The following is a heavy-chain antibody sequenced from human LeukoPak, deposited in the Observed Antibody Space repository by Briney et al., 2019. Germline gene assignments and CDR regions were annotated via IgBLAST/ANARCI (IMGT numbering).Heavy chain of an antibody. D-gene: IGHD3-16*01. CDR3: ARVITVRGVIFDY. Sequence: SETLSLTCTVSGGSISSGSYYWSWIRQPAGKGLEWIGHIYTSGSTNYNPSLKSRVTISVDTSKNQFSLKLSSVTAADTAVYYCARVITVRGVIFDYWGQGTLVTVSS. CDR2: IYTSGST. CDR1: GGSISSGSYY. J-gene: IGHJ4*02. V-gene: IGHV4-61*09.